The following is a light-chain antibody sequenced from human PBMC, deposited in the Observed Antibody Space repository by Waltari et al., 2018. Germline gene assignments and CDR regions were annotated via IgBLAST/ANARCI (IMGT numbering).Light chain of an antibody. J-gene: IGKJ5*01. CDR2: WAS. Sequence: ILMTQSPDSLAVSLGERATINCKSSQSVLYSSNNLNYLAWYQQKPGQHPKLLLYWASTRESGVPDRFSGSGSETDFTLTISSLQAEDVAVYFCQQFYSTPITFGQGTRLEI. V-gene: IGKV4-1*01. CDR3: QQFYSTPIT. CDR1: QSVLYSSNNLNY.